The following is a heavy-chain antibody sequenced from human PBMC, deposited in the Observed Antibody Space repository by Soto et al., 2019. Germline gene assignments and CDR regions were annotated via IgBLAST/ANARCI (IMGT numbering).Heavy chain of an antibody. CDR3: ARDYDSSGDYYYYGMDV. Sequence: GASVEVSCKASGGTFSSYAISWVRQAPGQGLEWMGGIIPIFGTANYAQKFQGRVTITADESTSTAYMELSSLRSEDTAVYYCARDYDSSGDYYYYGMDVWGQGTTVTVSS. CDR1: GGTFSSYA. J-gene: IGHJ6*02. CDR2: IIPIFGTA. V-gene: IGHV1-69*13. D-gene: IGHD3-22*01.